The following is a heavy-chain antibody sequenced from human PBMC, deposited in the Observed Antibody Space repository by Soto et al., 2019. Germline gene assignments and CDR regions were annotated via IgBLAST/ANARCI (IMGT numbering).Heavy chain of an antibody. CDR3: ALRSMAVVPEY. J-gene: IGHJ4*02. CDR1: GGSFSGYY. Sequence: SETLSLTCAVYGGSFSGYYWSWIRQPPGKGLEWIGYIYYSGSTYYNPSLKSRVTLSVDTSTNQCSLKLSSMTAADTAVYYCALRSMAVVPEYWGQGTLVTVSS. V-gene: IGHV4-34*01. CDR2: IYYSGST. D-gene: IGHD3-22*01.